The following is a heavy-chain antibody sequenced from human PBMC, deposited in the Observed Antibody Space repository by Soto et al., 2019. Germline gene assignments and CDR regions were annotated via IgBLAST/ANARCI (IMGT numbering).Heavy chain of an antibody. CDR3: ARYSSGFGWFDP. J-gene: IGHJ5*02. D-gene: IGHD6-19*01. V-gene: IGHV4-59*01. CDR1: GGSISSYY. Sequence: PSETLSLTCTVSGGSISSYYWSWIRQPPGKGLEWIGYIYYSGSTNYNPSLKSRVTISVDTSKNQFSLKLSSVTAADTAVYYCARYSSGFGWFDPWGQGTLVTVSS. CDR2: IYYSGST.